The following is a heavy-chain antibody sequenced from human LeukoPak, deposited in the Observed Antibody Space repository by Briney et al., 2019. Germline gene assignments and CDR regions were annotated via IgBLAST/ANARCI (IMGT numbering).Heavy chain of an antibody. V-gene: IGHV3-30*18. CDR3: ANMYSSSSSDFDY. CDR1: GCTFSSYG. D-gene: IGHD6-6*01. J-gene: IGHJ4*02. Sequence: PGGSLRLSCAAFGCTFSSYGMHWVRQAPGKGLEWVAVISYDGSNKYYADSVKGRFTISRDNSKNTLYLQMNSLRAEDTAVYYCANMYSSSSSDFDYWGQGTLVTVSS. CDR2: ISYDGSNK.